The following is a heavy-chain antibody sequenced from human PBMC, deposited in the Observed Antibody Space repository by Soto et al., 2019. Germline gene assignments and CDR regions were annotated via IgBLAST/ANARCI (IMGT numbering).Heavy chain of an antibody. D-gene: IGHD4-17*01. CDR1: GGSFSGYY. V-gene: IGHV4-34*01. CDR2: INHSGST. CDR3: ARCLYGGDLYWYFDL. Sequence: SETLSLTCAVYGGSFSGYYWSWIRQPPGKGLEWIGEINHSGSTNYNPSLKSRVTISVDTSKNQFSLNLSSVTAADTAVYYCARCLYGGDLYWYFDLWGRGTLVTVSS. J-gene: IGHJ2*01.